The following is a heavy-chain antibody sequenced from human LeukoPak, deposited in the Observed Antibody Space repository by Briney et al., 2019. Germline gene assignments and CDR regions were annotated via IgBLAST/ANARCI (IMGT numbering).Heavy chain of an antibody. CDR1: CYTSTGYY. CDR3: ARGYSYGHYFDY. D-gene: IGHD5-18*01. J-gene: IGHJ4*02. V-gene: IGHV1-2*06. Sequence: ASVKVPSKAACYTSTGYYMHRGGRAAGQGVVWMEQIDPNSGGTNYAQKFQGTVTMTRDTSISTAYMELSRLRSDDTAVYYCARGYSYGHYFDYWGQGTLVTVSS. CDR2: IDPNSGGT.